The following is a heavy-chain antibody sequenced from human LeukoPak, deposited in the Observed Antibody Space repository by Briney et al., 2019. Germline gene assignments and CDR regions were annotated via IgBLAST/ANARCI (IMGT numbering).Heavy chain of an antibody. CDR2: IKYDGSMT. J-gene: IGHJ4*02. D-gene: IGHD6-13*01. V-gene: IGHV3-74*01. CDR3: ARDLNGIAGAETTYYFDY. Sequence: PGGPLRLSCAASGFTFSTYWMHWVRQAPGKGLVWVSRIKYDGSMTTYGDSVKGRFIIFRDNAKNTVDLQMNSLRAEDTAVYYCARDLNGIAGAETTYYFDYWGQGTLVTVSS. CDR1: GFTFSTYW.